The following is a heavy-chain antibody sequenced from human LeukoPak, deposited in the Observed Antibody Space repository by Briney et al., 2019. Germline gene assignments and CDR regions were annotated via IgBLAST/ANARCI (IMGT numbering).Heavy chain of an antibody. D-gene: IGHD2-2*02. J-gene: IGHJ5*02. V-gene: IGHV4-61*01. CDR1: GDSISSGSILTYY. Sequence: SETLSLTCTVSGDSISSGSILTYYWTWIRQPPGKGLEWIGYIYNRGNTNYNPSLESRVTISVDTSKNQFSLKVNSVTAADTAVYYCARGPTYTEVGWFDPWGQGTLVTVSS. CDR3: ARGPTYTEVGWFDP. CDR2: IYNRGNT.